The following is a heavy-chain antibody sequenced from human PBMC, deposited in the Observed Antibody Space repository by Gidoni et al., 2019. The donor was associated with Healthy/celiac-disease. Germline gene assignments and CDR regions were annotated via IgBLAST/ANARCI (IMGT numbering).Heavy chain of an antibody. V-gene: IGHV3-9*01. J-gene: IGHJ4*02. CDR1: GFTFDDYD. Sequence: EVQLVESGGGLVQPGRALRLSCAASGFTFDDYDMHWVRQAPGKGLEWVSGISWNSGSIGYADSVKGRFTISRDNAKNSLYLQMNSLRAEDTALYYCAKGRDYYDSSGYYDVFDYWCQGTLVTVSS. CDR2: ISWNSGSI. D-gene: IGHD3-22*01. CDR3: AKGRDYYDSSGYYDVFDY.